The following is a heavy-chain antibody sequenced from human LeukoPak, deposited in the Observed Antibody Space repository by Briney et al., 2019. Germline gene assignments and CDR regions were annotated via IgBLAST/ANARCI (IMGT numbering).Heavy chain of an antibody. CDR1: GGSISSSSYY. D-gene: IGHD3-22*01. J-gene: IGHJ4*02. Sequence: PSGTLSLTCTVSGGSISSSSYYWGWIRQPPGKGLEWIGSIYYSGSTYYNPSLKSRVTISVDTSKNQFSLKLSSVTAADTAVYYCARDGGYYYVHYWGQGTLVTVSS. CDR2: IYYSGST. CDR3: ARDGGYYYVHY. V-gene: IGHV4-39*07.